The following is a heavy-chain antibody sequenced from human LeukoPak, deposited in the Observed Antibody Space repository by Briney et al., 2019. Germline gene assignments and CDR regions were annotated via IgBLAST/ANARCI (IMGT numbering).Heavy chain of an antibody. CDR2: IKQDETEK. CDR1: GFTFSSSW. V-gene: IGHV3-7*03. J-gene: IGHJ5*02. CDR3: VKRSAWSLFDP. Sequence: GGSLRLSCVGSGFTFSSSWMGWVRQAPGKGLEWVANIKQDETEKYYADSVKGRFTVSRDNAKNSMYLQMDSLRVEDTAMYYCVKRSAWSLFDPWGQGTLVTVSS. D-gene: IGHD6-19*01.